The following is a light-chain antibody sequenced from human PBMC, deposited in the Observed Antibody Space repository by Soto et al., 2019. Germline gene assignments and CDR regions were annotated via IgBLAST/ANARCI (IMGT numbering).Light chain of an antibody. V-gene: IGKV1-27*01. CDR1: QGISNY. J-gene: IGKJ1*01. Sequence: DIQMTQSPSSLSASVRDRVTITCRASQGISNYLAWYQQKPGKVPKLLIYAASTLQSGVPSRFSGSGSGTDFTLTIRSRQPEDVANYYGQEYDSAPWTFGQGTKVEIK. CDR3: QEYDSAPWT. CDR2: AAS.